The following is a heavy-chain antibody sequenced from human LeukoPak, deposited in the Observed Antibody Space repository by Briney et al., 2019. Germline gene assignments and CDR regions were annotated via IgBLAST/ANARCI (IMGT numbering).Heavy chain of an antibody. Sequence: GGSLRLSCAASGFTFSSYEMNWVRQAPGKGLEWVSYISSSGSTIYYADSVKGRFTISRDNAKNSLYLQMNSLRAEDTAVYYCAREVVYIVATMDAFDIWGQGTMVTVSS. CDR3: AREVVYIVATMDAFDI. CDR2: ISSSGSTI. V-gene: IGHV3-48*03. D-gene: IGHD5-12*01. CDR1: GFTFSSYE. J-gene: IGHJ3*02.